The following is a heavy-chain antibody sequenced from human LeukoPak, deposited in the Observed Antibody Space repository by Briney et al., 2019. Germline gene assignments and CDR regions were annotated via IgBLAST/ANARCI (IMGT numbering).Heavy chain of an antibody. J-gene: IGHJ4*02. Sequence: GGSLRLSCAASGFTFSSYSMNWVRQAPGKGLEWVSSINSDSSIMYYAESVKGRFTISRDNARNSLYLQMNSLSAEDTAVYYCIRDLFDDYSLDYWGQGALVTVSS. CDR2: INSDSSIM. V-gene: IGHV3-21*01. CDR3: IRDLFDDYSLDY. D-gene: IGHD3-16*01. CDR1: GFTFSSYS.